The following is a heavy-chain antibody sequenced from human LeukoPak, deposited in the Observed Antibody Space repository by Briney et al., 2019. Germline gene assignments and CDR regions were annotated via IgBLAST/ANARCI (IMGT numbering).Heavy chain of an antibody. Sequence: PGRSLRLSCAASGFTFSSYGMHLVRQAPGKGLEWVAVIWYDGSNKYYADSVKGRFTISRDNSKNTLYLQMNSLRAEDTAVYYCAKDTRGIAVAGLDYWGQGTLVTVSS. J-gene: IGHJ4*02. CDR1: GFTFSSYG. V-gene: IGHV3-33*06. CDR3: AKDTRGIAVAGLDY. CDR2: IWYDGSNK. D-gene: IGHD6-19*01.